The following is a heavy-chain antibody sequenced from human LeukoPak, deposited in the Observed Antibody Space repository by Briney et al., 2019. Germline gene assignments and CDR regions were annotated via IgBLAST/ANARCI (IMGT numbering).Heavy chain of an antibody. D-gene: IGHD6-13*01. CDR3: AKDRLMGSSWYYLDY. V-gene: IGHV3-23*01. CDR2: ISGSGGST. CDR1: GFTFSSYA. Sequence: GGSLRLSCAASGFTFSSYAMSWVRQAPGRGLEWVSTISGSGGSTYYVDPVKGRFTISRDNSKNTLYLQMNSLRAEDTAVYYCAKDRLMGSSWYYLDYWGQGTLVTVSS. J-gene: IGHJ4*02.